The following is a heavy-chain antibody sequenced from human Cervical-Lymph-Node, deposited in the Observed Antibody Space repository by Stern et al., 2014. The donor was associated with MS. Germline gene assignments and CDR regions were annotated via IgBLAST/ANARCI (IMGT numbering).Heavy chain of an antibody. V-gene: IGHV4-61*02. CDR1: GGSISSGHYF. Sequence: VQLQESGPGLVKPSQTLSLTCTVSGGSISSGHYFWNWIRQPAGKGLEWIGRIYTSGSTDYSVSLKSRVTISSKTSKNQISRRLASVPAADTAVYYCARDRPTAGSFSDFYYYYGLDVWGRGTTVTVSS. J-gene: IGHJ6*02. CDR2: IYTSGST. CDR3: ARDRPTAGSFSDFYYYYGLDV. D-gene: IGHD1-26*01.